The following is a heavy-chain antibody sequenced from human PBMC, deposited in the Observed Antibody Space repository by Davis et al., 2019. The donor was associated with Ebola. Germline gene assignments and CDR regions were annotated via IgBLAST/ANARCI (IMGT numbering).Heavy chain of an antibody. CDR1: GGSISSSSYY. V-gene: IGHV4-39*01. CDR3: ARQGSSPRKYYFDY. J-gene: IGHJ4*02. CDR2: IYYSGST. D-gene: IGHD6-6*01. Sequence: PGGSLRLSCTVSGGSISSSSYYWGWIRQPPGKGLEWIGSIYYSGSTYYNPSLKSRVTISVDTSKNQFSLKLSSVTAADTAVYYCARQGSSPRKYYFDYWGQGTLVTVSS.